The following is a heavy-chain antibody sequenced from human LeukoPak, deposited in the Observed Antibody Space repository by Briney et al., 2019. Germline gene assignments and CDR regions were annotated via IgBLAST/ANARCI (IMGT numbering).Heavy chain of an antibody. D-gene: IGHD6-13*01. CDR1: GFTFSSYA. V-gene: IGHV3-23*01. CDR2: ISASGGTT. CDR3: AKDREYSSSWYFSVY. Sequence: GRSLRLSCAASGFTFSSYAMTWVRQAPGKGLEWVSAISASGGTTYYADSVKGRFTISRDNSKNTLYLQMNSLRAEDTAVFYCAKDREYSSSWYFSVYWGQGTLVTVSS. J-gene: IGHJ4*02.